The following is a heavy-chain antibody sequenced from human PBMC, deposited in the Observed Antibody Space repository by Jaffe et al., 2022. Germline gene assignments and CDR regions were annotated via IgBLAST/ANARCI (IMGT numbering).Heavy chain of an antibody. CDR2: IYTSGST. CDR3: ARQRQYYGSGNDYSHYFDY. V-gene: IGHV4-61*02. Sequence: QVQLQESGPGLVKPSQTLSLTCTVSGGSISSGSCCWTWIRQPAGKGLEWIGRIYTSGSTNYNPSLKSRVTISLDTSKNQFSLEVYSVTAADTAVYYCARQRQYYGSGNDYSHYFDYWGQGTLVTVSS. J-gene: IGHJ4*02. CDR1: GGSISSGSCC. D-gene: IGHD3-10*01.